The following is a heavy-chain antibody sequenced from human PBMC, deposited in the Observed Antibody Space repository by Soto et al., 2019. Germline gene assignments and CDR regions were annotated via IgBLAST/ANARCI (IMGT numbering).Heavy chain of an antibody. Sequence: SVKVSCKASGGTFSCYAISWVRQAPGQGLEWMGGIIPIFGTANYAQKFQGRVTITADESTSTAYMELSSLRSEDAAVYYCARASYDFWSGSPSPYYYYGMDVWGQGTTVTVSS. CDR1: GGTFSCYA. CDR2: IIPIFGTA. D-gene: IGHD3-3*01. CDR3: ARASYDFWSGSPSPYYYYGMDV. J-gene: IGHJ6*02. V-gene: IGHV1-69*13.